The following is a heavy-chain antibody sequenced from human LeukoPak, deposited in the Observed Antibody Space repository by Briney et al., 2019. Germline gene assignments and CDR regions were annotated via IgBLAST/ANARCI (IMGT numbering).Heavy chain of an antibody. V-gene: IGHV4-34*01. D-gene: IGHD3-10*01. CDR2: INHSGST. Sequence: SETLSLTCAGYGGSFSGYYWSWIRQPPGKGMEWIGEINHSGSTNYNPSLKSRVTISVDTSKNQFSLKLSSVTAADTAVYYCATSSMVRGVYDYWGQGTLVTVSS. CDR1: GGSFSGYY. CDR3: ATSSMVRGVYDY. J-gene: IGHJ4*02.